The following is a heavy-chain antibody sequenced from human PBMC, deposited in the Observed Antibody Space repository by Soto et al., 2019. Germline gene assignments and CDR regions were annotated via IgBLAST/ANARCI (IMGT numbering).Heavy chain of an antibody. CDR2: ISKDGSVI. CDR3: VRSRSGAVPDSFAY. CDR1: GFMFSRYA. J-gene: IGHJ4*02. Sequence: QVQLVESGGGVVPPGRSLRLSCAASGFMFSRYAMHWVRQAPGKGLEWVAVISKDGSVIYYPDSVKGRFTISRDKSKNMVYLQLNSLRDEDTAVFYCVRSRSGAVPDSFAYWGQGTLVTVAS. D-gene: IGHD3-10*01. V-gene: IGHV3-30*04.